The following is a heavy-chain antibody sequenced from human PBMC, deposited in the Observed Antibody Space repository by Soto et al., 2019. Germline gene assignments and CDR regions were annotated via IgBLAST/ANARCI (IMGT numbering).Heavy chain of an antibody. CDR2: IIPIFGTA. CDR1: GGTFSSYA. V-gene: IGHV1-69*01. CDR3: AREPAAPVDYYYYGMDV. Sequence: QVQLVQSGAEVKKPGSSVKVSCKASGGTFSSYAISWVRQAPGQGLEWMGGIIPIFGTANYAQKFQGRVTITADESTSTAYMELRSLRSEDTAVYYCAREPAAPVDYYYYGMDVWGQGTTVTVSS. D-gene: IGHD2-2*01. J-gene: IGHJ6*02.